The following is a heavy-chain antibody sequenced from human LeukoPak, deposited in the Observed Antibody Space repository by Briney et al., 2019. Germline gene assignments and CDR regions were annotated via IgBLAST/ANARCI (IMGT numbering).Heavy chain of an antibody. CDR1: GFTFSSYA. CDR2: ISGSGGST. CDR3: AKGEAQTYYFDSSGYLYD. Sequence: PGGSLRLSCAASGFTFSSYAMNWVRQAPGKGLEWISGISGSGGSTYHADSVKGRLTISRDNSKNTVYLQMNSLRAEDTAVYYCAKGEAQTYYFDSSGYLYDWGQGTLVTVSS. D-gene: IGHD3-22*01. V-gene: IGHV3-23*01. J-gene: IGHJ4*02.